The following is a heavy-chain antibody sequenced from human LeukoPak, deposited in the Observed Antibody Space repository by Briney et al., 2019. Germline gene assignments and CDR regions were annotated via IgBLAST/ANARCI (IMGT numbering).Heavy chain of an antibody. Sequence: GGSLRLSCAASGFTFSSYWMSWVRQAPGKGLEWVANIKQDGSEKYYVDSVKGRFTISRDNAKNTLYLQMNSLRAEDTAVYYCARGAITMVRGVITDYGMDVWGQGTTVTVSS. CDR3: ARGAITMVRGVITDYGMDV. V-gene: IGHV3-7*01. J-gene: IGHJ6*02. CDR2: IKQDGSEK. D-gene: IGHD3-10*01. CDR1: GFTFSSYW.